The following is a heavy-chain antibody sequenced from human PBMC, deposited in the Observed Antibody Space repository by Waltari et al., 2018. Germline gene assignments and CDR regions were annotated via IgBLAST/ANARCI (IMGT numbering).Heavy chain of an antibody. CDR3: AKNFPTPYYFDY. Sequence: EVQLVESGGGLVKPGGSLRLSCVAPGFTFNSDNMNWVRQAPGKGLEWVSSISSSSNYIYYADSVRGRFTISRDNAKNSLYLQMNSLRAEDTAVYYCAKNFPTPYYFDYWGQGTLVTVSS. CDR2: ISSSSNYI. V-gene: IGHV3-21*01. J-gene: IGHJ4*02. CDR1: GFTFNSDN.